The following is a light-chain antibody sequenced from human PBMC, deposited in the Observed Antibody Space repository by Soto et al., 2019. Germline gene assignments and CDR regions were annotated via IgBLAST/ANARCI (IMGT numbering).Light chain of an antibody. CDR2: DAS. CDR1: QSISSW. V-gene: IGKV1-5*01. Sequence: DIQMTQSPSTLSASVGDRVTITCRASQSISSWLAWYQQKPGKAPKLLIYDASYLERGVPSRFSGSGSETEITLTISSLQPDDLATDYCQQYNSFWTFGQGTKVEI. CDR3: QQYNSFWT. J-gene: IGKJ1*01.